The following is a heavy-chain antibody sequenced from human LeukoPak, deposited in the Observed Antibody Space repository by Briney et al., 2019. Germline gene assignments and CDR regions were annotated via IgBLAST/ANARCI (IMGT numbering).Heavy chain of an antibody. D-gene: IGHD3-3*01. CDR1: GYTFTGYY. Sequence: GASVKVSCKASGYTFTGYYMHWVRQAPGQGLEWMGWINPNSGGTNYAQKFQGRVTMTRDTSISTAYMELSRLRSDDTAVYYCARVLTIFGPIFGYWGQGTLVTVSS. J-gene: IGHJ4*02. CDR3: ARVLTIFGPIFGY. V-gene: IGHV1-2*02. CDR2: INPNSGGT.